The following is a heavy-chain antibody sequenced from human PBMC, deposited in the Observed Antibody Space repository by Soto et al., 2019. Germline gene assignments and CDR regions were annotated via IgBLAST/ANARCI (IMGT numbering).Heavy chain of an antibody. CDR1: GGSISSYY. D-gene: IGHD1-7*01. CDR3: ARGTVTIDWFDP. J-gene: IGHJ5*02. Sequence: SETLSLTCTVSGGSISSYYWSWIRQPPGKGLEWIGYMHYSGGTNYNPSLKSRVTISVDTSKNQFSLKLSSVTAADTAVYYCARGTVTIDWFDPWGQGTLVTVSS. CDR2: MHYSGGT. V-gene: IGHV4-59*01.